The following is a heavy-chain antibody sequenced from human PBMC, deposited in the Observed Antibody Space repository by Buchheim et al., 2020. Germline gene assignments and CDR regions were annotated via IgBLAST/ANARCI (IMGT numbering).Heavy chain of an antibody. Sequence: EVQLLESGGGLVQPGGSLRLSCAASGFTFSSYAMSWVRQAPGKGLEWVSAISGSGGSTYYADSVKGRFTISRDNAKNTLFLQMSSLRVEDTAVYYCARSRVVAPQSEYFDFWGQGTL. V-gene: IGHV3-23*01. CDR3: ARSRVVAPQSEYFDF. CDR1: GFTFSSYA. CDR2: ISGSGGST. J-gene: IGHJ4*02. D-gene: IGHD2-15*01.